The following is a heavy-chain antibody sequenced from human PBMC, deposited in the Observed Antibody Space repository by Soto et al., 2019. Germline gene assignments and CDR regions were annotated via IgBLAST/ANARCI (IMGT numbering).Heavy chain of an antibody. J-gene: IGHJ4*02. V-gene: IGHV4-31*03. D-gene: IGHD2-15*01. CDR3: ARVFSGGNPVDY. CDR1: GGSISIGGYY. Sequence: SETLSLTCTVSGGSISIGGYYLSWIRQHPGKGLEWIGYIYYSGSTYYNPSLKSRVTISVDTSKNQFSLKLSSVTAEDTAVYYCARVFSGGNPVDYWGQGTLVTVSS. CDR2: IYYSGST.